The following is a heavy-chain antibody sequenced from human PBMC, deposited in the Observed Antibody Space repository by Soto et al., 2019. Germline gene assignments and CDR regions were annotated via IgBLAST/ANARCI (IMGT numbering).Heavy chain of an antibody. CDR3: AIPLRRYCSGGSCLYYYYYMDV. J-gene: IGHJ6*03. Sequence: QVQLVQSGAEVKKPGASVKVSCKASGYTFTSYAMHWVRQAPGQRLEWMGWINAGNGNTKYSQKFQGRVTIIRDTSASTAYMELSSLRSEDTAVYYCAIPLRRYCSGGSCLYYYYYMDVWGKGTTVTVSS. D-gene: IGHD2-15*01. CDR1: GYTFTSYA. CDR2: INAGNGNT. V-gene: IGHV1-3*01.